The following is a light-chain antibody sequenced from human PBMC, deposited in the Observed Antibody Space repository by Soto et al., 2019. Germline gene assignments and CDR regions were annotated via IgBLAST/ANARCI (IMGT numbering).Light chain of an antibody. Sequence: EIVMTQSPATLFVSPGERATLSCRASQSISNDLAWYQQKPGQAPRLLIYGASTRATGFPARFSGSGSGTEFTLTISSLQSEDFAVYYCQQYNKWPXTFGGGTKVDIK. CDR2: GAS. J-gene: IGKJ4*01. V-gene: IGKV3-15*01. CDR3: QQYNKWPXT. CDR1: QSISND.